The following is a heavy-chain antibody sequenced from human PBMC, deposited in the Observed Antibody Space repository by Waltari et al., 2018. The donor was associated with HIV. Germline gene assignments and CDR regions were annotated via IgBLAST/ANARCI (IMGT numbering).Heavy chain of an antibody. CDR1: GGSFSSSY. CDR2: INHGGSP. D-gene: IGHD3-10*01. J-gene: IGHJ4*02. CDR3: ASLFIRASGTRFDF. V-gene: IGHV4-34*01. Sequence: QLHLQQLGPGLLNTSQTLSLTCAVYGGSFSSSYWSWIRQSPGRGLEWLGEINHGGSPNYNPSLKSRISISIDTSKKQFFLKLESVTAADTALYYCASLFIRASGTRFDFWGQGTLVTVSS.